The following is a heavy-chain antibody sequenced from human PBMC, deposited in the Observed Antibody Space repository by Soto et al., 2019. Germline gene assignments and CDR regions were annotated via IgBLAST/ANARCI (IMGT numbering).Heavy chain of an antibody. CDR1: GYTFTNYY. J-gene: IGHJ4*02. D-gene: IGHD2-15*01. CDR3: AKTLSGGSYTDSRFDF. Sequence: QVQLVQSGAEVKKPGASVRVSCRASGYTFTNYYIHWVRQAPGQGLEYMGWINPYSGGTNFPQQFQGRVTMTRDASISTAYMELSSLRSEDTALYYCAKTLSGGSYTDSRFDFWGQGTLVTVSS. V-gene: IGHV1-2*02. CDR2: INPYSGGT.